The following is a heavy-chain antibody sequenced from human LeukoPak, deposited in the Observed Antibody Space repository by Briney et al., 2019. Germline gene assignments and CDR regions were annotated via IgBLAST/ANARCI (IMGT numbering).Heavy chain of an antibody. CDR1: GGSINNYY. J-gene: IGHJ6*02. CDR3: ARDPSRDWAPYAVDV. CDR2: ISYSAGT. V-gene: IGHV4-59*12. Sequence: SETLSLTCTVSGGSINNYYWTWIRQSPGKGLEWIGYISYSAGTNYHPSLKSRVTISSDPSKNRFSLRLSSVTAADTAVYYCARDPSRDWAPYAVDVWGLGTTVIISS. D-gene: IGHD3-9*01.